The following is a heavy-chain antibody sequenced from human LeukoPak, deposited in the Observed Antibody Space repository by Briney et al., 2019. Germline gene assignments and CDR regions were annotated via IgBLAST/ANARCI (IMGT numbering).Heavy chain of an antibody. Sequence: GGSLRLSCAASGFTFNTYTMNWARQAPGKGLEWVSCISSSSSYMYYADSVRGRFTISRDNAKNSLYLQMNSLRAEDTAVYYCARASGGVSGYDLYYLDFWGQGTLVTVSS. CDR1: GFTFNTYT. J-gene: IGHJ4*02. V-gene: IGHV3-21*01. CDR2: ISSSSSYM. CDR3: ARASGGVSGYDLYYLDF. D-gene: IGHD5-12*01.